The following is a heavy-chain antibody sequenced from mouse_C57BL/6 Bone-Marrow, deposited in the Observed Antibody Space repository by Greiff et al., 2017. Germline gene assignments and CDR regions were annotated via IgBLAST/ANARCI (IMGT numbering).Heavy chain of an antibody. CDR3: ASQEAYYCGTPAWFAV. CDR2: IYPRSGNT. V-gene: IGHV1-81*01. J-gene: IGHJ3*01. CDR1: GYTFTSYG. D-gene: IGHD1-1*01. Sequence: QVQLQQSGAELARPGASVKLSCKASGYTFTSYGISWVKQRTGQGLEWIGEIYPRSGNTYYNEKFKGKATLTADKSSSTAYMELRSLTSEDSAVYFGASQEAYYCGTPAWFAVWGQGTLVTVSA.